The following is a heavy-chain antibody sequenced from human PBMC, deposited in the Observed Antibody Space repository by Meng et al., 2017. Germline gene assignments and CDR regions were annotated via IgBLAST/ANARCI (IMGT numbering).Heavy chain of an antibody. CDR3: ARDGFVVVPAATHYYYYGMDV. Sequence: SVKVSCKASGGTFSSYAISWVRQAPGQGLEWMGGIIPIFGTANYAQKFQGRVTITADESTSTAYMELSSLRSEDTAVHYCARDGFVVVPAATHYYYYGMDVWGQGTTVTVSS. V-gene: IGHV1-69*13. D-gene: IGHD2-2*01. J-gene: IGHJ6*02. CDR1: GGTFSSYA. CDR2: IIPIFGTA.